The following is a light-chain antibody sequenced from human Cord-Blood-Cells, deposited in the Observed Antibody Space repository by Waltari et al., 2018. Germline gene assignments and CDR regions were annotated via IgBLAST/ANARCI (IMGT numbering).Light chain of an antibody. CDR1: SSDVGGYNY. V-gene: IGLV2-14*03. CDR3: SSYTSSSTWV. J-gene: IGLJ3*02. Sequence: QSALTQPASVSGSPGQSITISCTGTSSDVGGYNYVSWYQQHPGKAPKRMIYDVSNRPSGVSNRFSGSKSVNTASLTISGLQAEDEADYYCSSYTSSSTWVFGGGTKLTVL. CDR2: DVS.